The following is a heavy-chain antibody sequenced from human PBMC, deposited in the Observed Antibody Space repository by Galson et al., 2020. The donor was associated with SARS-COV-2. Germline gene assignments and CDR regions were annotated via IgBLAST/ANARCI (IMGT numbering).Heavy chain of an antibody. V-gene: IGHV1-2*04. J-gene: IGHJ5*02. CDR1: GYTFTGYY. Sequence: ASVKDSCKASGYTFTGYYMHWVRQAPGQGLEWMGWINRNSGGTNYAQKFQGWVTMTRDTSISTAYMELSRLRSDDTAVYYCARARPSAPRNNWFDPWGQGTLVTVSS. CDR3: ARARPSAPRNNWFDP. D-gene: IGHD6-25*01. CDR2: INRNSGGT.